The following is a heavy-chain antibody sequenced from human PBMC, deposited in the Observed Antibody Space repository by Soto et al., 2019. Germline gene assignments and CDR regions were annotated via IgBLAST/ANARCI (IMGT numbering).Heavy chain of an antibody. Sequence: SETLSLTCTVSGGSVSSGSYYWTWIRQPPGKGLEWIGYIYYSGSTNYNPSLKSRVTISLDTSNNQFSLRLSSVTAADTAVYYCARTFCSTTSCQANGMDVWGQGTTVTVSS. CDR2: IYYSGST. V-gene: IGHV4-61*01. D-gene: IGHD2-2*01. J-gene: IGHJ6*02. CDR1: GGSVSSGSYY. CDR3: ARTFCSTTSCQANGMDV.